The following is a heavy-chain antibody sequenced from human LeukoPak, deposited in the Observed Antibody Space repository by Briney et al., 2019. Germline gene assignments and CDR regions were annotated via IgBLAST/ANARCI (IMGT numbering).Heavy chain of an antibody. Sequence: GALRLSCAASGFTFSSYGMHWVRQAPGKGLEWVAFIRYDGSNKYYADSVKGRFTISRDNSKNTLYLQMNSLRAEDTAVYYCAPRDWNDGPASHWGQGTLVTVSS. D-gene: IGHD1-1*01. CDR1: GFTFSSYG. J-gene: IGHJ4*02. V-gene: IGHV3-30*02. CDR3: APRDWNDGPASH. CDR2: IRYDGSNK.